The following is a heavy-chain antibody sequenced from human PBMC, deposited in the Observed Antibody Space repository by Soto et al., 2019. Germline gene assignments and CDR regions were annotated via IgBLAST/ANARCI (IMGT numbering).Heavy chain of an antibody. CDR2: IYYSGST. D-gene: IGHD3-16*01. Sequence: PSETLSLTCAVSGGSISSGGYSWSWIRQPPGKGLEWIGYIYYSGSTNYNPSLKSRVTISVDTSKNQFSLKLNSMTAADTAVYYCGKNNYGWGSKYFNYGGREPLVTVP. V-gene: IGHV4-61*08. J-gene: IGHJ4*02. CDR1: GGSISSGGYS. CDR3: GKNNYGWGSKYFNY.